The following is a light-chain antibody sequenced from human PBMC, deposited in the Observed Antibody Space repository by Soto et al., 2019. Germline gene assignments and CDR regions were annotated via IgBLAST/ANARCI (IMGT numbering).Light chain of an antibody. J-gene: IGKJ2*01. CDR3: QQRSNWPRYT. V-gene: IGKV3-11*01. CDR2: DAS. Sequence: EIVLTQSPATLSLSPGERATLACRASQSVSSYLAWYQQKPGQALRLLIYDASNRATGIPARFIGSGSGTDFTLTISSLEPEDFAVYYCQQRSNWPRYTFGQGTKLEIK. CDR1: QSVSSY.